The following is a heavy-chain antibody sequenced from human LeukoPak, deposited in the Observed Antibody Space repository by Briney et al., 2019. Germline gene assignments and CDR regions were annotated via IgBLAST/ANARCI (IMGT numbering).Heavy chain of an antibody. J-gene: IGHJ4*02. CDR2: SIPIFGTA. CDR3: ARSAYSSGWYAFDY. CDR1: GGTFTSYA. Sequence: GSSVKVSCKASGGTFTSYAISWVRQAPGQGLEWRGGSIPIFGTANYAQKYQGRVTITADESTSTAYMELSSLRSEDTAVYYCARSAYSSGWYAFDYWGQGTLVTVSS. V-gene: IGHV1-69*01. D-gene: IGHD6-19*01.